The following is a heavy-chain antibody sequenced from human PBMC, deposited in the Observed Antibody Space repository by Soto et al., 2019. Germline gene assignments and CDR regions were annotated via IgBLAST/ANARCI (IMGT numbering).Heavy chain of an antibody. Sequence: SETLSLTCAVYGGSFSGYYWSWIRQPPGKGLEWIGEINHSGSTNYNPSLKSRVTISVDTSKNQFSLKLSSVTAADTAVYYCARGRDSSGWYFSAGAYYFDYWGQGTLVTVSS. CDR3: ARGRDSSGWYFSAGAYYFDY. CDR1: GGSFSGYY. CDR2: INHSGST. J-gene: IGHJ4*02. D-gene: IGHD6-19*01. V-gene: IGHV4-34*01.